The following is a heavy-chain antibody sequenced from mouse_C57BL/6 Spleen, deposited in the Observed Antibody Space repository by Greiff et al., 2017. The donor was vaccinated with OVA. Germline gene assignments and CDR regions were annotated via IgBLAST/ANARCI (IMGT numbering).Heavy chain of an antibody. V-gene: IGHV1-52*01. D-gene: IGHD1-1*01. Sequence: VQLQQSGAELVRPGSSVKLSCKASGYTFTSYWMHWVKQRPIQGLEWIGNIDPSDSETHYNQKFKDKATLTVDKSSSTAYMQLSSLTSEDSAVYYCARRGYGSTFDYWGQGTTLTVSS. J-gene: IGHJ2*01. CDR2: IDPSDSET. CDR3: ARRGYGSTFDY. CDR1: GYTFTSYW.